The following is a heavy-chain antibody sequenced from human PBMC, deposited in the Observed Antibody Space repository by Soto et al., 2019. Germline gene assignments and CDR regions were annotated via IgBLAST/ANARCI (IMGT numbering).Heavy chain of an antibody. V-gene: IGHV1-2*02. J-gene: IGHJ5*02. Sequence: QVQLVQSGAEVKKPGASVKVSCKASGYTFTDHYIHWVRQAPGQGLEWMGWISPSSGGTYYAQKFQGGVTMTRDTSINTAYMEVTRPAATVFYYWARGTQGYDFNWLEPWGQGTLVTGSS. CDR2: ISPSSGGT. CDR1: GYTFTDHY. D-gene: IGHD3-3*01. CDR3: ARGTQGYDFNWLEP.